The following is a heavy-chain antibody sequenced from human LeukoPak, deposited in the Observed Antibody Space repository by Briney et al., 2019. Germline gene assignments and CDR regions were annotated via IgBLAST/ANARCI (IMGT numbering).Heavy chain of an antibody. V-gene: IGHV4-39*07. D-gene: IGHD3-22*01. CDR2: IYYSGST. CDR3: ARELGDTSGYFRYFDF. J-gene: IGHJ4*02. Sequence: SETLSLTCTVSSGSISVTGHYWGWVRQPPGKGLEWIAGIYYSGSTYTSPSLKSRVAISVDTSKNQFSLKLASVTAADTALYYCARELGDTSGYFRYFDFWGQGALVTVSS. CDR1: SGSISVTGHY.